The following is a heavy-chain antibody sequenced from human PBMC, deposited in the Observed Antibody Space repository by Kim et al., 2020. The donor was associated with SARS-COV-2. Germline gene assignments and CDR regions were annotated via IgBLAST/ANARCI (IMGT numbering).Heavy chain of an antibody. CDR3: AGSDWLDP. Sequence: DGSSTGYADSVKGRFTTTRDNAKNTLELQMNNRRAEDTAVYYCAGSDWLDPWGQGTLVIVSA. J-gene: IGHJ5*02. CDR2: DGSST. V-gene: IGHV3-74*01.